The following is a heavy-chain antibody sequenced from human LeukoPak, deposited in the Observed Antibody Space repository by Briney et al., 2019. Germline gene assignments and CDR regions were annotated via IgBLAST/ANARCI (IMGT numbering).Heavy chain of an antibody. CDR2: ITHHGST. Sequence: PSETLSLTCAVYGGSFSNYYLSWVRQPPRQGLELIGEITHHGSTNYNPSLTIRVTILVDTSKSQFSLRLTSVAAADTAVYYCAPIFGDYSDFDSWGQGTLVTVSS. D-gene: IGHD4-17*01. CDR1: GGSFSNYY. CDR3: APIFGDYSDFDS. V-gene: IGHV4-34*01. J-gene: IGHJ4*02.